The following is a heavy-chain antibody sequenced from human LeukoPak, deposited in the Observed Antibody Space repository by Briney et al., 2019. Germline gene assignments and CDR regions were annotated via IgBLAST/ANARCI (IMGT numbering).Heavy chain of an antibody. J-gene: IGHJ4*02. CDR3: VRRRGGYTFGFDY. CDR1: GGSISSYY. Sequence: ASETLSLTCTVSGGSISSYYWSWIRQPPGKGLEWIGYIYYSGSTNYNPSLKSRVTISVDTSKNQFSLKLSSVTAADTAVYYCVRRRGGYTFGFDYWGQGTLVTVSS. D-gene: IGHD5-18*01. CDR2: IYYSGST. V-gene: IGHV4-59*12.